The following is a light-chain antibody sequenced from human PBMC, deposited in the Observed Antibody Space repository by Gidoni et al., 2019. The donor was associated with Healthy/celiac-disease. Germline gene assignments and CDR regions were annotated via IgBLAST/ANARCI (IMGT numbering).Light chain of an antibody. CDR3: QQRSNWL. CDR2: DAS. Sequence: EIVLTQSPATLSLYPGERATLSCRASQSVSSYLAWYQQKPGHAPRLLIYDASNRATGIPARFSGSGSGTDFTLTISSLEPEDFAVYYCQQRSNWLFGGGTKVEIK. J-gene: IGKJ4*01. V-gene: IGKV3-11*01. CDR1: QSVSSY.